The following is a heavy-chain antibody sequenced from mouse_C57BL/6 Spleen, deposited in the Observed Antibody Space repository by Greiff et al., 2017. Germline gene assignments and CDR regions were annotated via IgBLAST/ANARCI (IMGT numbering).Heavy chain of an antibody. D-gene: IGHD2-4*01. CDR3: VRRGDYDVFDY. J-gene: IGHJ2*01. V-gene: IGHV10-1*01. Sequence: EVKLMESGGGLVQPKGSLKLSCAASGFSFNTYAMNWVRQAPGKGLEWVARIRSKSNNYATYYADSVKDRFTISRDDSESMLYLQMNNLKTEDTAMYYCVRRGDYDVFDYWGQGTTLTVSS. CDR2: IRSKSNNYAT. CDR1: GFSFNTYA.